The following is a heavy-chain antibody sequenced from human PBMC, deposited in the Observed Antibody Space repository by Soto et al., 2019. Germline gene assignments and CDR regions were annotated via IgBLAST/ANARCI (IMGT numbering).Heavy chain of an antibody. J-gene: IGHJ3*02. CDR3: ARDPYYYDSSGYHDAFDI. CDR2: INAGNGNT. D-gene: IGHD3-22*01. Sequence: ASVKVSCKASGYTFTSDSMHWVRQSPGQRLEWMGWINAGNGNTKYSQKFQGRVTITRDTSASTAYMELSSLRSEDTAVYYCARDPYYYDSSGYHDAFDIWGQGTMVTVSS. V-gene: IGHV1-3*01. CDR1: GYTFTSDS.